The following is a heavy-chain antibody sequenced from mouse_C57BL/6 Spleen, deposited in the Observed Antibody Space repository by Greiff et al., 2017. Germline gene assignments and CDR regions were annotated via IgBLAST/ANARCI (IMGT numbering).Heavy chain of an antibody. V-gene: IGHV1-76*01. CDR3: ASPNYGSSWFAY. Sequence: VQLQQSGAELVRPGASVKLSCKASGYTFTDYYINWVKQRPGQGLEWIARIYPGSGNTYYNEKVKGKATLTAEKSSSTAYMQLSSLTSEDSAVYFCASPNYGSSWFAYWGQGTLVTVSA. CDR2: IYPGSGNT. CDR1: GYTFTDYY. D-gene: IGHD1-1*01. J-gene: IGHJ3*01.